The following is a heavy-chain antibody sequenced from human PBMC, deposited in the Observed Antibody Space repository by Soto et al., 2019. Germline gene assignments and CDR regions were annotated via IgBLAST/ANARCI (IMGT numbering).Heavy chain of an antibody. CDR3: ARPVVAAMDV. CDR2: IDPSDSYT. Sequence: GESLKISCKGSGYSFTSYWISWVRQMPGKGLEWMGRIDPSDSYTNYSPSFQGHVTTSADKSISTAYLQWSSLKASDTAMYYCARPVVAAMDVWGQGTTVTVSS. V-gene: IGHV5-10-1*01. CDR1: GYSFTSYW. J-gene: IGHJ6*02. D-gene: IGHD2-15*01.